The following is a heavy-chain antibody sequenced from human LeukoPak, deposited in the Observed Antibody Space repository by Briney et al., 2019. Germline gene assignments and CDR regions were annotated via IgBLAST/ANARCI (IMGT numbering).Heavy chain of an antibody. V-gene: IGHV3-21*01. J-gene: IGHJ6*02. Sequence: KTGGSLRLSCAASGFTFSSYSMNWVRQAPGKGLEWVSSISSSSSYIYYADSVKGRFTISRDNAKNSLYLQMNSLRAEDTAVYYCARDIVVVVAATNYYGMDVWGQGTTVTVSS. CDR2: ISSSSSYI. CDR1: GFTFSSYS. CDR3: ARDIVVVVAATNYYGMDV. D-gene: IGHD2-15*01.